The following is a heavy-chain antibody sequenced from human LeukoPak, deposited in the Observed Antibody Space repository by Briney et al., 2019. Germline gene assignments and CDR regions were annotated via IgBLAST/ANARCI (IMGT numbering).Heavy chain of an antibody. V-gene: IGHV3-23*01. CDR1: GFTFSSYA. J-gene: IGHJ6*02. CDR2: ISGSGGST. D-gene: IGHD6-19*01. Sequence: GGSLRLSCAASGFTFSSYAMSWVRQAPGKGLEWVSAISGSGGSTYYADSVKGRFTISRDNSKNTLYLQMNSLRAEDTAVYYCAKRQWLEDHYYYYGMDVWGQGTTVTVSS. CDR3: AKRQWLEDHYYYYGMDV.